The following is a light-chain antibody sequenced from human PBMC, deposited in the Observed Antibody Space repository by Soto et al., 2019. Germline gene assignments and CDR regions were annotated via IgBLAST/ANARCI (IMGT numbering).Light chain of an antibody. CDR2: ENN. CDR3: QSYNGVFVF. CDR1: SGSIANNY. V-gene: IGLV6-57*04. Sequence: NFMLTQPHSVSESPGKTLSISCTRSSGSIANNYVQWYQQRPGSAPTTVIYENNQRLSGVPDRFSGSTDGSSNSASLTISELETGDGANYFCQSYNGVFVFFGGGTKLPV. J-gene: IGLJ2*01.